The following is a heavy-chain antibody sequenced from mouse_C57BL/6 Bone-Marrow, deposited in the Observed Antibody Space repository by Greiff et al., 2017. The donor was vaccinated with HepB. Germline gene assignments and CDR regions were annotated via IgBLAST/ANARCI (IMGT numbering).Heavy chain of an antibody. V-gene: IGHV1-15*01. D-gene: IGHD2-2*01. CDR1: GYTFTDYE. CDR2: IYPETGGT. CDR3: TRGGGYPFAY. J-gene: IGHJ3*01. Sequence: VQRVESGAELVRPGASVTLSCKASGYTFTDYEMHWVKQTPVHGLEWIGAIYPETGGTAYNQKFKGKAILTADKSSSTAYMELRSLTSEDSAVYYCTRGGGYPFAYWGQGTLVTVSA.